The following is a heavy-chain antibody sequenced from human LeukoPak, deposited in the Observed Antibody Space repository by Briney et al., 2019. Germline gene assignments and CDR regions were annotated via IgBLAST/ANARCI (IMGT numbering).Heavy chain of an antibody. CDR1: GFSLSTSGVG. J-gene: IGHJ4*02. CDR3: AHSLYYDYVWGSYRSLDY. CDR2: IYWNDDK. Sequence: SGPTLVKPTQTLTLTCTFSGFSLSTSGVGVGWIRQLPGKALEWLALIYWNDDKRYSPSLKSRLTITKDTSENQVVLTMTNMDPVDTATYYCAHSLYYDYVWGSYRSLDYWGQGTLVTVSS. V-gene: IGHV2-5*01. D-gene: IGHD3-16*02.